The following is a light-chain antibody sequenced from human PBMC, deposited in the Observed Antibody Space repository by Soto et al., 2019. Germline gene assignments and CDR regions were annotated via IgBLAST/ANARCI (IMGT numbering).Light chain of an antibody. CDR2: DAS. J-gene: IGKJ1*01. CDR1: QSIGSW. CDR3: QQYNNDWT. V-gene: IGKV1-5*01. Sequence: DIQMTQSPSTLSASVGDRVTITCRASQSIGSWLAWYQQKPGKAPKVLIYDASSLESGVTSRFSGSRSGTEFTLTITTLQPDDFATYYCQQYNNDWTFGQGTKVEIK.